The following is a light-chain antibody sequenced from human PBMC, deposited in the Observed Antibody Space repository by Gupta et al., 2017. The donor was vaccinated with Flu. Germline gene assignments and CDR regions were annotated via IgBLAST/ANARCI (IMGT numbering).Light chain of an antibody. CDR3: QQYDSYSLT. CDR2: KAS. V-gene: IGKV1-5*03. Sequence: PSTLSASVGDRVIITCRASQSISSWLAWYQQKPGKAPKLLIYKASSLESGVPSRFSGSGSGTEFTLTISSLQPDDFATYYCQQYDSYSLTFGGGTKVEIK. CDR1: QSISSW. J-gene: IGKJ4*01.